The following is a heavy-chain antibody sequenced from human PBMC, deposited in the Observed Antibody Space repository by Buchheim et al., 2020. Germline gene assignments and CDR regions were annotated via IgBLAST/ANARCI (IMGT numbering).Heavy chain of an antibody. CDR2: ISYDGGDK. CDR3: AKVGVAVAGCWDFYLDS. D-gene: IGHD3-3*01. V-gene: IGHV3-30*02. Sequence: QVHLEQSGGGVVQPGGSLRLSCGASGFVFSNYAMHWVRQAPGKGLEWVASISYDGGDKYYADSVKGRFTVSRDNSKDTLFFVMNSLRREDAAVYYCAKVGVAVAGCWDFYLDSWGPG. CDR1: GFVFSNYA. J-gene: IGHJ4*02.